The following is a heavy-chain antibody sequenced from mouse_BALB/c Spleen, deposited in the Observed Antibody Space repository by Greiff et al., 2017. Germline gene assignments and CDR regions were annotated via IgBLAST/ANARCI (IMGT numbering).Heavy chain of an antibody. V-gene: IGHV1-7*01. CDR1: GYTFTSYW. Sequence: QVQLQQSGAELAKPGASVKMSCKASGYTFTSYWMHWVKQRPGQGLEWIGYINPSTGYTEYNQKFKDKATLTADKSSSTAYMQLSSLTSEDSAVYYCARPTMITTGYFDYWGQGTTLTVSS. D-gene: IGHD2-4*01. J-gene: IGHJ2*01. CDR2: INPSTGYT. CDR3: ARPTMITTGYFDY.